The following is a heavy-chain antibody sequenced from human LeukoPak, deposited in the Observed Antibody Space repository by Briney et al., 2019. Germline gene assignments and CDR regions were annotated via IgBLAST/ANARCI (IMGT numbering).Heavy chain of an antibody. CDR3: AKSQGFSYSSVWADS. V-gene: IGHV3-30*18. CDR1: GFTFSRYG. Sequence: QSGGSLRLSCAASGFTFSRYGMHWVRQAPGKGLEWVAVISYDGGNKYYADSVKGRFTISRDNSKSTLYLQMNSLRAEDTAVYYCAKSQGFSYSSVWADSWGQGTLVTVSS. D-gene: IGHD6-19*01. J-gene: IGHJ4*02. CDR2: ISYDGGNK.